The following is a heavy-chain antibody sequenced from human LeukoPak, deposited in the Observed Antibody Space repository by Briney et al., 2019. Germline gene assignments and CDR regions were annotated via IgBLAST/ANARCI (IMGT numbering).Heavy chain of an antibody. J-gene: IGHJ4*02. CDR2: VQYDGSNK. V-gene: IGHV3-30*02. Sequence: GGSLRLSCAASGFTFSNYGMHWVRQAPGKGLEWVTFVQYDGSNKYYADSVKGRFTISRDNSKNTLYLQMNSLRAEDTAVYYCARVSSYSSSWYIFDYWGQGTLVTVSS. CDR1: GFTFSNYG. D-gene: IGHD6-13*01. CDR3: ARVSSYSSSWYIFDY.